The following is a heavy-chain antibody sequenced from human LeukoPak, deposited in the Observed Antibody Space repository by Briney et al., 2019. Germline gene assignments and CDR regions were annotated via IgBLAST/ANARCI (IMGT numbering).Heavy chain of an antibody. J-gene: IGHJ4*02. V-gene: IGHV3-23*01. CDR2: LSGSGGST. CDR3: AKILGSYWTPGYDY. D-gene: IGHD1-26*01. CDR1: GFTFSSYG. Sequence: PGGSLRLSCAASGFTFSSYGMSWVRQAPGKGLEWVSALSGSGGSTYYADSVKGRFTISRDNSKNTLYLQMNSLRAEDTAVYYCAKILGSYWTPGYDYWGQGTLVTVSS.